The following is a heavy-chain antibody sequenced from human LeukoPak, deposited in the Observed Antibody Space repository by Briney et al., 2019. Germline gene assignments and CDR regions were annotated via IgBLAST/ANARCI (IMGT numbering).Heavy chain of an antibody. V-gene: IGHV3-21*01. CDR2: ISSSSSYI. CDR1: GFTFSSYC. D-gene: IGHD6-19*01. CDR3: ARLAVAGNWFDP. Sequence: GGSLRLSCAASGFTFSSYCMNWVRQAPGKGLEWVSSISSSSSYIYYADSVKGRFTTSRDNAKNSLYLQMNSLRAEDTAVYYCARLAVAGNWFDPWGQGTLVTVSS. J-gene: IGHJ5*02.